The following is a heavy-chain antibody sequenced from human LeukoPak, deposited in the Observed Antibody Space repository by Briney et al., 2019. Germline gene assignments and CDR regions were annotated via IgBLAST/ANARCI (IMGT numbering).Heavy chain of an antibody. CDR1: EFSVGSNY. Sequence: GSLRLSCAASEFSVGSNYMTWVRQAPGKGLEWMGSINYSGSTYHNPSLKSRVTISVDTSKNQFSLKLSSVTAADTAVFYCASGYSYDLFDYWGQGTLVTVSS. J-gene: IGHJ4*02. CDR2: INYSGST. V-gene: IGHV4-39*07. CDR3: ASGYSYDLFDY. D-gene: IGHD5-18*01.